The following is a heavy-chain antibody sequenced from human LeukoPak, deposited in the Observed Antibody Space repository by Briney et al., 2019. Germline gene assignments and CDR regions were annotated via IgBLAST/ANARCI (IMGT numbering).Heavy chain of an antibody. V-gene: IGHV1-69*04. CDR3: SLSKRTSDGSAVDY. D-gene: IGHD5-24*01. Sequence: SVKVSCKASGDTFNTYDINWVRQAPGQGLEWMGRIIPGLHITNYAQRFHGRVTISADKSTSTTYLELNNLGSEDTAVYFCSLSKRTSDGSAVDYWGPGTLAAVSS. CDR2: IIPGLHIT. CDR1: GDTFNTYD. J-gene: IGHJ4*02.